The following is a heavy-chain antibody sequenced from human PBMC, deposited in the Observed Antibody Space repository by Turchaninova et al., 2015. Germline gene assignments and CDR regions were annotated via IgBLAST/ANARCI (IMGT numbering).Heavy chain of an antibody. CDR3: AKLPYISTWYGFDH. D-gene: IGHD6-13*01. J-gene: IGHJ4*02. CDR1: GFTFSTYP. V-gene: IGHV3-23*01. CDR2: ISGDSGSA. Sequence: GSLRLSCEASGFTFSTYPMRRVRQAPGKGLEWVAAISGDSGSAYYADSVKGRFTISRDNSKNTLYLHMNSLRAEDTAVYYCAKLPYISTWYGFDHWGQGTLVPVSS.